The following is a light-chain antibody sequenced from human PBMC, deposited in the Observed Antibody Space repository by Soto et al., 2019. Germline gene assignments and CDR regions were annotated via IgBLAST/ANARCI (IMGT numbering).Light chain of an antibody. J-gene: IGLJ1*01. CDR1: SSDVGGYKY. V-gene: IGLV2-14*01. CDR2: EVS. Sequence: QSVLTQPASVSGSPGQSITISCTGTSSDVGGYKYVSWYQHHPGKAPKLIIYEVSKRPSGVSNRFSGSKSGNTASLTISGLQADDEADYYCSSYTTNSPYVFGTGTK. CDR3: SSYTTNSPYV.